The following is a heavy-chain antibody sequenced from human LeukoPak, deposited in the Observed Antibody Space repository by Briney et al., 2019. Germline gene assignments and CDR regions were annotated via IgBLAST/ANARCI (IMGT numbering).Heavy chain of an antibody. D-gene: IGHD5-18*01. J-gene: IGHJ3*02. V-gene: IGHV3-21*04. CDR2: ISRSSSYT. CDR1: GFTFSSYA. Sequence: GGSLRLSCAASGFTFSSYAMNWVRQAPGKGLEWVSYISRSSSYTYYADSVKGRFTISRDNAKNSLCLQMNSLRAEDTAVYYCARDRGYSTFDMWGQGTMVTVSS. CDR3: ARDRGYSTFDM.